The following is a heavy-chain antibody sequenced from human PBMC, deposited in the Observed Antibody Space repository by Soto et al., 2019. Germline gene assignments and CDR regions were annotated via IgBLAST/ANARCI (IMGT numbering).Heavy chain of an antibody. CDR3: AVADYYDSSGYYYRGRFDP. D-gene: IGHD3-22*01. V-gene: IGHV1-69*01. CDR1: GGTFSSYA. Sequence: QVQLVQSGAEVKTPGSSVKVSCKASGGTFSSYAISWVRQAPGQGLEWMGGIIPIFGTANYAQKVQGRVTITADESTSPAYRGLGSLRSEDTAVYYCAVADYYDSSGYYYRGRFDPWGQGTLVTVSS. CDR2: IIPIFGTA. J-gene: IGHJ5*02.